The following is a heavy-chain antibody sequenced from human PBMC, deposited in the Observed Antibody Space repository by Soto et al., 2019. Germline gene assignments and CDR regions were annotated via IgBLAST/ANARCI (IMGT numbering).Heavy chain of an antibody. J-gene: IGHJ4*02. CDR3: ARVWGYSGYDQLMYYFDY. D-gene: IGHD5-12*01. CDR2: ISSSSSYT. CDR1: GFTFSDYY. V-gene: IGHV3-11*06. Sequence: PGGSLRLSSAASGFTFSDYYMSWIRQAPGKGLEWVSYISSSSSYTNYADSVKGRFTISRDNAKNSLYLQMNSLRAEDTAVYYCARVWGYSGYDQLMYYFDYWGQGTLVTVSS.